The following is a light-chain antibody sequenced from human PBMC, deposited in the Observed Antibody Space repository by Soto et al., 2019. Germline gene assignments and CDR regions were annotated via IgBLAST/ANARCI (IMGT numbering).Light chain of an antibody. V-gene: IGKV3-20*01. CDR3: QQYNNWPTWT. Sequence: EIVLTQSPGTLSLSPGERATLSCRASQSVSSSYLAWYQQKPVQAPRLLIYGASSRATGIPDRFSGSVSGTEFTPSISSLQSQDFAVYYGQQYNNWPTWTVGQWTKVDIK. CDR1: QSVSSSY. CDR2: GAS. J-gene: IGKJ1*01.